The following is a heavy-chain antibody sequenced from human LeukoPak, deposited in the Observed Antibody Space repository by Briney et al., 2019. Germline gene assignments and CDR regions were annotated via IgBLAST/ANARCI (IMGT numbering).Heavy chain of an antibody. CDR1: GFTFSSFA. Sequence: PGGPLRLSCVASGFTFSSFAMVWVRQAPGKGLEWVSVITGSGDVTYYADSVKGRFTASRDNSKNTLYLQMNSLRAEDTAVYYCAKDLRSNDYLYYFDYWGLGTLVTVSS. D-gene: IGHD4/OR15-4a*01. CDR2: ITGSGDVT. V-gene: IGHV3-23*01. CDR3: AKDLRSNDYLYYFDY. J-gene: IGHJ4*02.